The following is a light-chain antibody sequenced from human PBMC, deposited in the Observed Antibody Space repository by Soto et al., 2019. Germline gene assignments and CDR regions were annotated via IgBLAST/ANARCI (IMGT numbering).Light chain of an antibody. J-gene: IGLJ2*01. Sequence: QLVLTQSPSASASLGASVKLTCTLNTGPSTYAIAWHQQQPKKGPRYLMNLSSDGSHNKGDGIPDRFSGSSSGTERYLTISSLQSEDEADYYCQTWGTGPHVVFGGGTKLTVL. V-gene: IGLV4-69*01. CDR1: TGPSTYA. CDR2: LSSDGSH. CDR3: QTWGTGPHVV.